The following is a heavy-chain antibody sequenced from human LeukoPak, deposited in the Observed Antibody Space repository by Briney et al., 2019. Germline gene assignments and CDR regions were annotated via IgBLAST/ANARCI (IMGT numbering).Heavy chain of an antibody. CDR3: VAGTAMVMDWFDP. CDR1: GGSISSSSYY. CDR2: IYYSGST. D-gene: IGHD5-18*01. Sequence: SGTLSLTCTVSGGSISSSSYYWGWIRQPPGKGLEWIGSIYYSGSTYYNPSLKSRVTKSVDTSKNQFSLKLSSVTAADTAVYYCVAGTAMVMDWFDPWGQGTLVTVSS. V-gene: IGHV4-39*01. J-gene: IGHJ5*02.